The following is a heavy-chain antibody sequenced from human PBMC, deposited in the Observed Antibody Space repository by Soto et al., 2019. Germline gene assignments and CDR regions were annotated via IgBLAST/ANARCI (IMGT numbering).Heavy chain of an antibody. CDR1: GGSFSGYY. D-gene: IGHD6-19*01. J-gene: IGHJ5*02. CDR2: INHSGST. Sequence: QVQLQQWGAGLLKPSETLSLTCAVYGGSFSGYYWSWIRQPPGKGLEWIGEINHSGSTNYNPSLKSRVTISVDTSKNQFSLKLSSVTAADTAVYYCARGRDRGQQWLVRNWFDPWGQGTLVTVSS. CDR3: ARGRDRGQQWLVRNWFDP. V-gene: IGHV4-34*01.